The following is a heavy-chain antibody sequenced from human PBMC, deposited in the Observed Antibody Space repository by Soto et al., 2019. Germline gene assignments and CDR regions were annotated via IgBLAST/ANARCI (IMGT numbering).Heavy chain of an antibody. CDR3: AKAPIAVAAPDYFDS. J-gene: IGHJ4*02. CDR2: INAGNGNT. V-gene: IGHV1-3*01. CDR1: GYTFSNYG. Sequence: GASVKVSCKASGYTFSNYGIHWVHQAPGQRLEWMGLINAGNGNTKYSQKFQGRVTLTRDTSASTAYMELSSLRSEDTAVYYCAKAPIAVAAPDYFDSWGQGTLVTVSS. D-gene: IGHD6-19*01.